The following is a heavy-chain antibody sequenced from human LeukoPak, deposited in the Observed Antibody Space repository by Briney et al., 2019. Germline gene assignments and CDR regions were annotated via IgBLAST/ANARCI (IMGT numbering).Heavy chain of an antibody. J-gene: IGHJ6*03. V-gene: IGHV3-66*01. Sequence: SGGSLRLSCAASGFTVSTNYMTWIRQAPGKGLEWVSVMYILGNTNYADSVRGRFTISRDNSKNTLYLQMNSLRAEDTAVYYCAGYGGSYPYYMDVWGKGTTVTISS. CDR3: AGYGGSYPYYMDV. CDR2: MYILGNT. D-gene: IGHD1-26*01. CDR1: GFTVSTNY.